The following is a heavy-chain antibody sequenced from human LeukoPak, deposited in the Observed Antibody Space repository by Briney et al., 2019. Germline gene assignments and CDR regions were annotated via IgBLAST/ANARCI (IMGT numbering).Heavy chain of an antibody. V-gene: IGHV4-4*09. CDR2: IYTSGST. CDR1: GGSISSYY. D-gene: IGHD2/OR15-2a*01. CDR3: ARLKGPTLPFDY. Sequence: SETLSLTCTVSGGSISSYYWSWIRQPPGKGLEWIGYIYTSGSTNYNPSLKSRVTISVDTSKNQFSLKLSSVTAADTAVCYCARLKGPTLPFDYWGQGTLVTVSS. J-gene: IGHJ4*02.